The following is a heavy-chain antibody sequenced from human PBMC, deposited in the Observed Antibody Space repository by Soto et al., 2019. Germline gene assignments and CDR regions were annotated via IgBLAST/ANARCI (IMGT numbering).Heavy chain of an antibody. CDR1: GFTFSSYA. CDR2: ISGSGSST. V-gene: IGHV3-23*01. CDR3: AKDGGYSGYKYYFDY. D-gene: IGHD5-12*01. Sequence: GGSLRLSCAASGFTFSSYAMSWVRQAPGKGLEWVSAISGSGSSTYYADSVKGRFTISRDNSKNTLYLQMNSLRAEDTAVYYGAKDGGYSGYKYYFDYWGQGTLVTVSS. J-gene: IGHJ4*02.